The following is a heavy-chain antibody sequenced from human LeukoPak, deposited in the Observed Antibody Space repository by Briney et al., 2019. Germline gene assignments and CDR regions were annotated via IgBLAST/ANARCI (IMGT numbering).Heavy chain of an antibody. CDR1: GFTFSSYA. CDR2: ISYDGSNK. CDR3: ARVRGDILTGYNWFDP. J-gene: IGHJ5*02. Sequence: PGRSLRLSCAASGFTFSSYAMHWVRQAPGKGLEWVAVISYDGSNKYYADSVKGRFTISRDNSKNTLYLQMSSLRAEDTAVYYCARVRGDILTGYNWFDPWGQGTLVTVSS. V-gene: IGHV3-30-3*01. D-gene: IGHD3-9*01.